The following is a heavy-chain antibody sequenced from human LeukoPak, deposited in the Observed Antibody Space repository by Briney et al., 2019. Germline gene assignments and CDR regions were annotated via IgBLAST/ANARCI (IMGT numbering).Heavy chain of an antibody. Sequence: ASVKVSCKASGYTFTSYDINWVRQATGQGLEWMGWMNPNSGNTGYAQKFQGRVTITRNTSKSTAYMELSSLRSEDTAVYYCARVPSYYYDSSGWAFDIWGQGTMVTVSS. CDR1: GYTFTSYD. D-gene: IGHD3-22*01. J-gene: IGHJ3*02. V-gene: IGHV1-8*03. CDR3: ARVPSYYYDSSGWAFDI. CDR2: MNPNSGNT.